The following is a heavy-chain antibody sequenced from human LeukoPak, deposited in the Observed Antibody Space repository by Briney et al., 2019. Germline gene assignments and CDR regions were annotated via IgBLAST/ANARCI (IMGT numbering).Heavy chain of an antibody. V-gene: IGHV3-74*01. D-gene: IGHD1-26*01. CDR1: GFTFSSYW. CDR3: AKKYSTGLDP. J-gene: IGHJ5*02. CDR2: IYSDGSRT. Sequence: GGSLRLSCAASGFTFSSYWMHWVRQGPGKGLVWVSRIYSDGSRTTYADSVKGRFTISGDNAKNTLYLQMNSLRAEDTAVYFCAKKYSTGLDPWGQGTLVTVSS.